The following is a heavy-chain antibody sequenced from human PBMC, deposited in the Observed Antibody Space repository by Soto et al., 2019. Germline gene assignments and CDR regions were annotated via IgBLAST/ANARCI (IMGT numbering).Heavy chain of an antibody. V-gene: IGHV4-59*01. Sequence: PSETLSLTCTVSGGSITNSYWNWIRQPPGKGLEWIGCIYYTGSTNLNPSLKSRVSMSVDTSKNQFSLKLSSVTAADTAVYYCARATVAGFDYWGQGTLVTVSS. CDR1: GGSITNSY. J-gene: IGHJ4*02. CDR2: IYYTGST. CDR3: ARATVAGFDY. D-gene: IGHD6-19*01.